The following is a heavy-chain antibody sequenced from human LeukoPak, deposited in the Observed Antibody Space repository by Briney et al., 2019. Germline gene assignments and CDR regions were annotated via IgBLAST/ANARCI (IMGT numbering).Heavy chain of an antibody. V-gene: IGHV3-23*01. J-gene: IGHJ4*02. CDR3: AKWGDYDVLTGYYVPDY. CDR2: ILGSGVTT. D-gene: IGHD3-9*01. CDR1: GFTFSNYA. Sequence: PGASLRLSCAASGFTFSNYAMSWVRQAPGKGLEWVSAILGSGVTTYYADSVKGRFTVYRDNSKSTLYLQMNTLRAEDTALYYCAKWGDYDVLTGYYVPDYWGQGTLVTVSS.